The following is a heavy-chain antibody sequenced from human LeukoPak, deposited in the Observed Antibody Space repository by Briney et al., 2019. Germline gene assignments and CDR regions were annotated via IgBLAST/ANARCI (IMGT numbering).Heavy chain of an antibody. CDR1: GYTFTSYA. J-gene: IGHJ4*02. CDR2: INAGNGNT. CDR3: AREGTIAVAGTWGY. V-gene: IGHV1-3*01. Sequence: ASVNVSCKASGYTFTSYAMHWVRQAPGQRLEWMGWINAGNGNTKYSQKFQGRVTITRDTSASTAYMELSSLRSEDTAVYYCAREGTIAVAGTWGYWGQGTLVTVSS. D-gene: IGHD6-19*01.